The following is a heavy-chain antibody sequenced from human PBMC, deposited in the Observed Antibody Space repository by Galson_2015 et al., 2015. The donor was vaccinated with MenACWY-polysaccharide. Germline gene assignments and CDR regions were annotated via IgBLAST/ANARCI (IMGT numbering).Heavy chain of an antibody. CDR1: GLRVSESF. D-gene: IGHD3-16*01. V-gene: IGHV3-53*01. Sequence: SLRLSCAVSGLRVSESFLSWVRQVPGRGLEYVSDIYPSGATYYRDSVRGRLTMSRDAFQNSLYLQMNNLRVEDTAIYFCARESNWAYDSWGTGTLVTVSS. CDR3: ARESNWAYDS. J-gene: IGHJ4*02. CDR2: IYPSGAT.